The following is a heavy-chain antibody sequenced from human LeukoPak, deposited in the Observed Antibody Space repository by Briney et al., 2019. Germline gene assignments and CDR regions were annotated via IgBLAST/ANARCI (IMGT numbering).Heavy chain of an antibody. V-gene: IGHV3-30*04. D-gene: IGHD6-13*01. CDR2: ISYDGSNK. CDR3: ARDEFIWGIAAAGTRVFDY. Sequence: GRSLRLSCAASGFTFISYAMHWVRQAPGKGLEWVAVISYDGSNKYYADSVKGRFTISRDNSKNTLYLQMNSLRAEDTAVYYCARDEFIWGIAAAGTRVFDYWGQGTLVTVSS. CDR1: GFTFISYA. J-gene: IGHJ4*02.